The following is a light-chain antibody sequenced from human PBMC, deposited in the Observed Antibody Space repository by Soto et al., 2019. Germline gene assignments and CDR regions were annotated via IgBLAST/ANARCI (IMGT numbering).Light chain of an antibody. CDR3: QKNNSAPST. CDR2: AAS. CDR1: PGISNY. J-gene: IGKJ1*01. V-gene: IGKV1-27*01. Sequence: DIQMTQSPSSLSASVGDRVTITCRASPGISNYLAWYQQKPGKVPKLLIYAASTSQSGVLSRFSGSGSGTDFNHANSTMQPEDVAAYSCQKNNSAPSTFGQENNVDIK.